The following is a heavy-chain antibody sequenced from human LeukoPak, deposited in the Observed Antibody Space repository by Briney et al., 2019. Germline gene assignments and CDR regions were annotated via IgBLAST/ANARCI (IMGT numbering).Heavy chain of an antibody. D-gene: IGHD5-18*01. V-gene: IGHV4-59*08. CDR3: ARHTTMAHFDY. CDR2: IYYSGST. CDR1: GGSISSYY. Sequence: SETLSLTCTVSGGSISSYYWSWIRQPPGKGLEWIGYIYYSGSTNYNPSLESRVTISVDTSKNQFSLKLSSVTAADTAVYYCARHTTMAHFDYWGQGTLVTVSS. J-gene: IGHJ4*02.